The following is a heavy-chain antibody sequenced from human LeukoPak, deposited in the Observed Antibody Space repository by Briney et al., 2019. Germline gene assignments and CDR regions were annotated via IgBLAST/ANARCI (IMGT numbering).Heavy chain of an antibody. V-gene: IGHV1-18*01. CDR2: ISAYNGNT. J-gene: IGHJ3*01. CDR1: GYTFTSYG. CDR3: ARDRVLITMIIVAKEADAFVF. Sequence: ASVKVSCKASGYTFTSYGISWVRQAPGQGLEWMGLISAYNGNTNYAQKLQGRVTMTADTSTSTAYMELRSLRADDTAVYYCARDRVLITMIIVAKEADAFVFWGEGTMVTVSS. D-gene: IGHD3-22*01.